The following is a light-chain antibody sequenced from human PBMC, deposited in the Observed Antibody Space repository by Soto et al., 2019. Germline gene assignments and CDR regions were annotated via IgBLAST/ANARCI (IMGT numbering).Light chain of an antibody. Sequence: DIVMTQSPLSLPVTPGEPSSISCRSSQSLLHSNGKNYLDWYLQKPGQSPQLLIYLGSNRASGVPDRFSGSGSGTDFTLRISRVEAEDFGVYYCMQPLQTPFTFGGGTKVEIQ. CDR1: QSLLHSNGKNY. V-gene: IGKV2-28*01. CDR3: MQPLQTPFT. CDR2: LGS. J-gene: IGKJ4*01.